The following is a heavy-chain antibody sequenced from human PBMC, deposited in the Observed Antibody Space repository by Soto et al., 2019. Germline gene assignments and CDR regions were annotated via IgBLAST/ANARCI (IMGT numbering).Heavy chain of an antibody. CDR3: ARDLSYYDSRGYYFYYYGMDV. D-gene: IGHD3-22*01. CDR1: GGSISSSNL. V-gene: IGHV4-4*02. Sequence: SDTLALTCAFSGGSISSSNLLSWVRQPPGKGLEWMGEIYHSGSTNYNPSLKSRVTISVDKSQNQFSLKLSSVTAPDTAVYYCARDLSYYDSRGYYFYYYGMDVWGQGPTVTVSS. J-gene: IGHJ6*02. CDR2: IYHSGST.